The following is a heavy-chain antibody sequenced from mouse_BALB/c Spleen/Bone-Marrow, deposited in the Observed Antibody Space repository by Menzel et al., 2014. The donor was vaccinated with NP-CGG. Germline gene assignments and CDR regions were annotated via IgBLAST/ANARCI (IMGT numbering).Heavy chain of an antibody. CDR1: GFSLTGYG. D-gene: IGHD2-4*01. V-gene: IGHV2-6-7*01. Sequence: VKLMESGPGLVAPSQSLSISCTASGFSLTGYGISWVRQSPGKGLEWLGMIWRDGSTDYNSALKSRLSISKDNSKSQVFLKMNSLQTDDTARYYCARDSFLITRALDYWGQGTSVTVSS. CDR3: ARDSFLITRALDY. CDR2: IWRDGST. J-gene: IGHJ4*01.